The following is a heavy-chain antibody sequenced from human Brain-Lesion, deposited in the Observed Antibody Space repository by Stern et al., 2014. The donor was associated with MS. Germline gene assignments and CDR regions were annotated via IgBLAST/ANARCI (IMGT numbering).Heavy chain of an antibody. J-gene: IGHJ1*01. CDR1: GFSLSTYA. V-gene: IGHV3-23*04. CDR3: AKWPHHIAVAGTRYFQH. Sequence: EVQLVVPGGGLVQPGGSLRLSCAASGFSLSTYAMSLGRQTSGKGPQWISVVSCRGSASYNADSVKGRFTVSRDNSKNTLYLQMDSLRADDTAVYYCAKWPHHIAVAGTRYFQHWGQGTLVTVSS. D-gene: IGHD6-19*01. CDR2: VSCRGSAS.